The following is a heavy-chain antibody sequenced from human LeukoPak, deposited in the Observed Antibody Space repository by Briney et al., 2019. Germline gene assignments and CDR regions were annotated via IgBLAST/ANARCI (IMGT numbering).Heavy chain of an antibody. D-gene: IGHD2-2*02. J-gene: IGHJ4*02. CDR2: IYYSGST. V-gene: IGHV4-39*07. Sequence: SETLSLTCTVSGGSISSSSYYWGWIRQPPGKGLEWIGSIYYSGSTYHNPSLKSRVTISVDTSKNQFSLKLSSVTAADTAVYYCARDGIVVVPAAIVGYFDYWGQGTLVTVSS. CDR3: ARDGIVVVPAAIVGYFDY. CDR1: GGSISSSSYY.